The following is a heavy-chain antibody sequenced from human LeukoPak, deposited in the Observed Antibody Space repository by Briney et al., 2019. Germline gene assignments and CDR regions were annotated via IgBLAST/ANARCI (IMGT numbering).Heavy chain of an antibody. J-gene: IGHJ4*02. CDR3: ATDTGTHFDY. Sequence: ASVKVSCKVSGYTLTELSMRWVRQAPGKGLEWMGGFDPEDGETTYAQKFQGRVTMTEDTSTDTAYMELSSLRSEDTAVYYCATDTGTHFDYWGQGTLVTVSS. V-gene: IGHV1-24*01. CDR2: FDPEDGET. D-gene: IGHD2-8*02. CDR1: GYTLTELS.